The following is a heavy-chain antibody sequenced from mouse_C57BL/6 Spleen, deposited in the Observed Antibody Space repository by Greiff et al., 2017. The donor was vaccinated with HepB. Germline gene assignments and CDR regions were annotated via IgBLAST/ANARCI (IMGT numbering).Heavy chain of an antibody. CDR3: ARILTDGYPFPFDY. Sequence: QVQLKESGPGILQPSQTLSLTCSFSGFSLSTFGMGVGWIRQPSGKGLEWLAHIWWDDDKYYNPALKSRLTISKDTSKNQVFLKIANVDTADTATYYCARILTDGYPFPFDYWGQGTTLTVSS. CDR1: GFSLSTFGMG. D-gene: IGHD2-3*01. V-gene: IGHV8-8*01. CDR2: IWWDDDK. J-gene: IGHJ2*01.